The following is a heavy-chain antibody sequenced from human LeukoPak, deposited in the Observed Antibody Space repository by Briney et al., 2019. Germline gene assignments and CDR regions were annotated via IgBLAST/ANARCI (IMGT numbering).Heavy chain of an antibody. CDR1: GFTFSSYA. CDR3: AKGIGDYGDTVDY. J-gene: IGHJ4*02. Sequence: PGGSLRLSCAASGFTFSSYAMSWVRQAPGKGLEWVSAISGSGGSTYYADSVKGRFTISRDNSKNPLYLQMNSLRPEDTAVYYCAKGIGDYGDTVDYWGQGTLVTVSS. CDR2: ISGSGGST. V-gene: IGHV3-23*01. D-gene: IGHD4-17*01.